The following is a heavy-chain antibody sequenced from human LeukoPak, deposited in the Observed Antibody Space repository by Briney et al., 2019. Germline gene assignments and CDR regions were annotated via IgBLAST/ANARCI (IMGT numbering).Heavy chain of an antibody. V-gene: IGHV3-30-3*01. Sequence: GGSLRLPCAASGFTFSSYAMHWVRQAPGKGLEWVAVIPYDGSNKYYADSVKGRFTISRDNSKNTLYLQMNSLRAEDTAVYYCARAKPGFSFDYWGQGTLVTVSS. CDR2: IPYDGSNK. CDR3: ARAKPGFSFDY. J-gene: IGHJ4*02. D-gene: IGHD3-3*01. CDR1: GFTFSSYA.